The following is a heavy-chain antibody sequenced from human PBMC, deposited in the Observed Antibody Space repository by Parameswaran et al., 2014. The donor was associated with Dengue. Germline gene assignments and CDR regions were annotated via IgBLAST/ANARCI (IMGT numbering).Heavy chain of an antibody. CDR3: ARRAAIISLNYFDY. J-gene: IGHJ4*02. Sequence: WIRQPPGKGLDWIGSIHYSGSTYYNPSLKSRISISIDTSKKQFSLKLNSVTAADTAVFYCARRAAIISLNYFDYWGQGTLVTVSS. CDR2: IHYSGST. D-gene: IGHD5-24*01. V-gene: IGHV4-39*01.